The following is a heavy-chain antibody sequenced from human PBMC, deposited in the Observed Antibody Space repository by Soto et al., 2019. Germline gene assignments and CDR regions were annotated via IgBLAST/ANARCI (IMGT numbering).Heavy chain of an antibody. Sequence: SVTKSVTCTVAGGSISSYDWSWIRQTTGKGLEWIGYIYYSGSTKYNPSLKSRVTMSVDTSKNQFSLKLISVTAADTAKYFCAREGNLGRWLQPLDFWGQGTLVTVSS. CDR2: IYYSGST. CDR3: AREGNLGRWLQPLDF. J-gene: IGHJ4*02. D-gene: IGHD5-12*01. V-gene: IGHV4-59*01. CDR1: GGSISSYD.